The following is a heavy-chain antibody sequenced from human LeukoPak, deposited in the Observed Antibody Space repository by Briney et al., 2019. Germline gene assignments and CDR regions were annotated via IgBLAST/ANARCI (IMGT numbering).Heavy chain of an antibody. D-gene: IGHD3-9*01. V-gene: IGHV4-28*01. CDR2: IHHSGNIFESGST. CDR1: GSSLSNGYY. Sequence: PSETLSLTCTVSGSSLSNGYYWGWIRQSPGKGLEWIGSIHHSGNIFESGSTHYNPSLKSRVTVSADTSVNQFSLKLTPVTAADTAVYFCARNASTGFFDAWGQGTLVIVSS. J-gene: IGHJ5*02. CDR3: ARNASTGFFDA.